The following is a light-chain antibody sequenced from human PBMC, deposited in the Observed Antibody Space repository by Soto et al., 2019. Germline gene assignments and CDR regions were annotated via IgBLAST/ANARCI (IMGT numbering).Light chain of an antibody. V-gene: IGLV1-40*01. J-gene: IGLJ2*01. CDR3: QSYDSSLSGSV. CDR2: GNN. Sequence: QAVVTQPPSVSGAPGQRVTISCTGSSSNIGAGYDVHWYQQLPGTAPNLLIYGNNIRPSVVPDRISGSKSGTSASLAITGLQAEDEADYYCQSYDSSLSGSVFGGGTKLTVL. CDR1: SSNIGAGYD.